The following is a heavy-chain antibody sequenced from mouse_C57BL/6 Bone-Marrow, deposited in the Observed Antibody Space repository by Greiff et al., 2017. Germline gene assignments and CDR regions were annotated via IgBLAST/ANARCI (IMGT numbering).Heavy chain of an antibody. D-gene: IGHD2-4*01. V-gene: IGHV1-81*01. CDR2: IYPRSGNT. CDR3: ARFYYDPSYWYFDV. Sequence: QVQLQQSGAELARPGASVKLSCKASGYTFTSYGLSWVKQRTGQGLEWIGEIYPRSGNTYYNEKFKGKATLTADKSSRTAYMELRSLTSEDSAVYFCARFYYDPSYWYFDVWGTGTTVTVSS. J-gene: IGHJ1*03. CDR1: GYTFTSYG.